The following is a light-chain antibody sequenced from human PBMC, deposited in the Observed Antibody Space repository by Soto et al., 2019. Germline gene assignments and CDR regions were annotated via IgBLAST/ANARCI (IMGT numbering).Light chain of an antibody. Sequence: QSVLTQPPSASGTPGQRVTISCSGGTSNIGSNTVNWYQQLPGTAPKLLIFSNNQRPSGVPDRFSGSQSGTSASLAISGLQSEDEADYYCAAWDDSLNGPNWVFGGGTKLTVL. CDR2: SNN. J-gene: IGLJ3*02. V-gene: IGLV1-44*01. CDR3: AAWDDSLNGPNWV. CDR1: TSNIGSNT.